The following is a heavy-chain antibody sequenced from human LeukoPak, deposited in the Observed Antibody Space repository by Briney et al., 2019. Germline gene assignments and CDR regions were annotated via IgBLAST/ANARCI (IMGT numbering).Heavy chain of an antibody. CDR1: GFNFDDYV. CDR3: AKDPRGYDSSGFDY. V-gene: IGHV3-30*02. J-gene: IGHJ4*02. Sequence: PGGSLRLSCAASGFNFDDYVMTWVRQAPGKGLEWVAFIRYDGSNKYYADSVKGRFTISRDNSKNTLYLQMNSLRAEDTAVYYCAKDPRGYDSSGFDYWGQGTLVTVSS. CDR2: IRYDGSNK. D-gene: IGHD3-22*01.